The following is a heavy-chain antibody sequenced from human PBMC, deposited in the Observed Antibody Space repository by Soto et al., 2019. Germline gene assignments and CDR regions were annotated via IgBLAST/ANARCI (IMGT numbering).Heavy chain of an antibody. D-gene: IGHD3-3*02. J-gene: IGHJ4*01. CDR2: ISGNAGDT. Sequence: GGSLRLSCAASGLTFSSYAISWVRQAPGKGLEWVSSISGNAGDTNYADSAKGRFTISRDNSKNTLYLQMNSLRAEDTAVYYCAKMSTGSIRDYWGQGTLVTVSS. CDR3: AKMSTGSIRDY. CDR1: GLTFSSYA. V-gene: IGHV3-23*01.